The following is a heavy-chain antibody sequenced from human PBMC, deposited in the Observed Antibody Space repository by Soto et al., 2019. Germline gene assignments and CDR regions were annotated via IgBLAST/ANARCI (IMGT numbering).Heavy chain of an antibody. CDR2: IYYSGST. CDR1: GGSISSGDYY. D-gene: IGHD4-17*01. Sequence: SETLSLTCTVSGGSISSGDYYWSWIRQPPGKGLEWIGYIYYSGSTYYNPSLKSRVTISVDTSKNQFSLKLSSVTAADTAVYYCARDGHYQIPYYYYGMDVWGQGTTVTVSS. J-gene: IGHJ6*02. CDR3: ARDGHYQIPYYYYGMDV. V-gene: IGHV4-30-4*01.